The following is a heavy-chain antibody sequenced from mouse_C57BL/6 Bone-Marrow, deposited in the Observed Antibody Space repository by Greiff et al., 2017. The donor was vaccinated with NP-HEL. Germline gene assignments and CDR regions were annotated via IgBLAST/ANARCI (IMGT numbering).Heavy chain of an antibody. CDR2: LSSGGSYT. J-gene: IGHJ2*01. CDR1: GFTFSSYG. V-gene: IGHV5-6*01. Sequence: EVMLVESGGDLVKPGGSLKLSCAASGFTFSSYGMSWVRQTPDKRLEWVATLSSGGSYTYSPDSVKGRFTISRDNAKNTLYLQMSSLKSEDTAMYYCERQSYYYGSSYGEYYFDYWGQGTTLTVSS. D-gene: IGHD1-1*01. CDR3: ERQSYYYGSSYGEYYFDY.